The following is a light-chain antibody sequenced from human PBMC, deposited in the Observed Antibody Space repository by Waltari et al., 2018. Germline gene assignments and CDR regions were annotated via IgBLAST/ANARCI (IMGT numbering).Light chain of an antibody. CDR3: SSYAGSSKGV. Sequence: QSALTQPASVSGSPGQSITISCTGTSSDVGSYKGVSWSQQHPGKAPKLMIYAVSKRPSGVSDRFSGSKSGDMASLTISGLQPEDEAEYFCSSYAGSSKGVFGGGTKVTVL. CDR1: SSDVGSYKG. CDR2: AVS. J-gene: IGLJ2*01. V-gene: IGLV2-23*02.